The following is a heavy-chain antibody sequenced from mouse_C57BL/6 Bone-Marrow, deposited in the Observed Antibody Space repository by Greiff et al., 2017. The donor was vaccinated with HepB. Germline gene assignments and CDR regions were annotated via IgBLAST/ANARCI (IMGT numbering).Heavy chain of an antibody. J-gene: IGHJ1*03. CDR3: TTYDGYYGDWYFDV. Sequence: EVQVVESGAELVRPGASVKLSCTASGFNIKDDYMHWVKQRPEQGLEWIGWIDPENGDTEYASKFQGKATITADTSSNTAYLQLSSLTSEDTAVYYCTTYDGYYGDWYFDVWGTGTTVTVSS. CDR2: IDPENGDT. D-gene: IGHD2-3*01. V-gene: IGHV14-4*01. CDR1: GFNIKDDY.